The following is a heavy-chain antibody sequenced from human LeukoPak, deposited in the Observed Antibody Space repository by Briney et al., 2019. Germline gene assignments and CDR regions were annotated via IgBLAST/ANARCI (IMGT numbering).Heavy chain of an antibody. D-gene: IGHD1-26*01. J-gene: IGHJ4*02. Sequence: SVKLSCTASGTTFSRSAISWVRQAPGQGLEWMGGVIPILGTTNYAQKFQDRVSITTDESTSTAYMEVSSLRSVDTAVYYCARDDGSATLGFDSWGQGTLVTVSS. CDR3: ARDDGSATLGFDS. CDR1: GTTFSRSA. V-gene: IGHV1-69*05. CDR2: VIPILGTT.